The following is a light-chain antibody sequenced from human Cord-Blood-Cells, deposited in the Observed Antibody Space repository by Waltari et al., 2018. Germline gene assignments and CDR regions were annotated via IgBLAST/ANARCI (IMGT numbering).Light chain of an antibody. CDR2: EGS. CDR1: SSYGGGYNL. Sequence: QSALTQPASVSGSPGQSITISCTGTSSYGGGYNLVFWYHQHPGKAPKLMIYEGSKRPSGVSNRFSGSKSGNTASLTISGLQAEDEADYYCCSYAGSSTWVFGGGTKLTVL. CDR3: CSYAGSSTWV. V-gene: IGLV2-23*01. J-gene: IGLJ3*02.